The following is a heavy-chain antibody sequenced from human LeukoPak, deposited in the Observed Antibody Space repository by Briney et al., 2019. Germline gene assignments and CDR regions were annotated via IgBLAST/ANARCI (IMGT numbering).Heavy chain of an antibody. J-gene: IGHJ4*02. Sequence: GASVKVSCKASGYTFTGYYMHWVRQAPGQGLEWMGWINPNSGGTYSAQKFQGWVTMTRDTSISTAYMELSRLTSDDTAAYYCARANALYCSSTTCLFDYWGQGTLVTVSS. V-gene: IGHV1-2*04. CDR2: INPNSGGT. D-gene: IGHD2-2*01. CDR3: ARANALYCSSTTCLFDY. CDR1: GYTFTGYY.